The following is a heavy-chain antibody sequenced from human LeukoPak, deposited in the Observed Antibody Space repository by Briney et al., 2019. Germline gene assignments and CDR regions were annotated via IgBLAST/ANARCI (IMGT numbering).Heavy chain of an antibody. Sequence: SSETLSLTCTVSGGSISSYYWSWIRQPAGKGLEWIGRIYTSGSTNYNPSLKSRVTMSVDTSKNQFSLKLSSVTAADTAIYYCARDVYYYDSSGYSDYWGQGTLVTVSS. V-gene: IGHV4-4*07. J-gene: IGHJ4*02. CDR1: GGSISSYY. CDR2: IYTSGST. D-gene: IGHD3-22*01. CDR3: ARDVYYYDSSGYSDY.